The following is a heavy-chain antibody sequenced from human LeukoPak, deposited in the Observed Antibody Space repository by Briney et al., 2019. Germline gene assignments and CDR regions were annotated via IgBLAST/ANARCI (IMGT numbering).Heavy chain of an antibody. CDR2: IYYSGST. J-gene: IGHJ3*02. CDR1: GGSISSYY. CDR3: ARVLNYYDSSGYYLDAFDI. D-gene: IGHD3-22*01. V-gene: IGHV4-59*01. Sequence: SETLSLTCTVSGGSISSYYWSWIRQPPGKGLEWIGYIYYSGSTNYNPSLKSRVTISVDTSKNQFSLKLSSVTAADTAVYYCARVLNYYDSSGYYLDAFDIWGQGTMVTVSS.